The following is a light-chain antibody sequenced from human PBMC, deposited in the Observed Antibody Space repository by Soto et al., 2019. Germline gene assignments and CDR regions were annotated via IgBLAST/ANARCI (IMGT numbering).Light chain of an antibody. CDR3: HQYDDPALT. V-gene: IGKV1-33*01. J-gene: IGKJ4*02. CDR1: QNINTY. Sequence: DIQMTQAPSSLSASVGDRVTMTCQASQNINTYLNWYQQRPGQAPKLLIYDASILEPGVPSRYSGSGAGTEFTFTIVRLHPEAIATRYCHQYDDPALTFGGGTKVE. CDR2: DAS.